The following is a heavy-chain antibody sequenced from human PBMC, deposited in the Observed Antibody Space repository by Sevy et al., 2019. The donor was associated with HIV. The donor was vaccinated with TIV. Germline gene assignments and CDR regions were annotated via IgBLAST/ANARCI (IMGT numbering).Heavy chain of an antibody. CDR1: GFTFSSYS. D-gene: IGHD2-15*01. J-gene: IGHJ4*02. V-gene: IGHV3-48*01. CDR3: ARSPPGYCSGGSFYLDFDY. CDR2: ISSSSSTI. Sequence: GGSLRLSCAASGFTFSSYSMNWVRQAPGKGLEWVSYISSSSSTIYYADSVKGRFTISRDNAKNSLYLQMNSLRAEDTAVYYCARSPPGYCSGGSFYLDFDYWGQGTLVTVS.